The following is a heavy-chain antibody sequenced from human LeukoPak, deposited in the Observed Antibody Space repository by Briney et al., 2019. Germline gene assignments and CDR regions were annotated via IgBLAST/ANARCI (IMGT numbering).Heavy chain of an antibody. CDR3: SRDFLGGWFEP. J-gene: IGHJ5*02. CDR2: INPNSGGT. D-gene: IGHD4-23*01. Sequence: ASVKVSCKASGYTFTGYCIHWVRQAPGQGLEWMGWINPNSGGTNYAQKFQGRVTMTRDTSIGTVYMELSSLRSDDTAVYYCSRDFLGGWFEPWGQGTLVTVSS. CDR1: GYTFTGYC. V-gene: IGHV1-2*02.